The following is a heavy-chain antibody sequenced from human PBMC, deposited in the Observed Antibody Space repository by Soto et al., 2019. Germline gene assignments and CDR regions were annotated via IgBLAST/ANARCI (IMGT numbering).Heavy chain of an antibody. V-gene: IGHV4-61*01. CDR3: AKLQPPGWIDA. Sequence: QVRLQESGPGLVKPSETLSLTCSVSGDSVTRANAYWIWLRQAPGKGLERIGYLYNSGSTNYNPSLRSRVSLSLDTSKNQFSVNLTSVTTADSAIYYCAKLQPPGWIDAWGHGTLVTVS. CDR1: GDSVTRANAY. J-gene: IGHJ5*01. CDR2: LYNSGST. D-gene: IGHD4-4*01.